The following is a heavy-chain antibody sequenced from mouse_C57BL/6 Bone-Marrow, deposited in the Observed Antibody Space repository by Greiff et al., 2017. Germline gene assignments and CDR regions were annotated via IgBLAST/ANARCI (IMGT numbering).Heavy chain of an antibody. CDR2: IDPSDSYT. CDR1: GYTFTSYW. D-gene: IGHD4-1*01. Sequence: QVQLQQPGAELVMPGASVKLSCKASGYTFTSYWMHWVKQRPGQGLEWIGEIDPSDSYTNYNQKFKGKSTLTVDKSSSTAYMQLSSLTSEDSAVYYCAGSNWDPYYAVDYWGQGTSVTVSA. CDR3: AGSNWDPYYAVDY. V-gene: IGHV1-69*01. J-gene: IGHJ4*01.